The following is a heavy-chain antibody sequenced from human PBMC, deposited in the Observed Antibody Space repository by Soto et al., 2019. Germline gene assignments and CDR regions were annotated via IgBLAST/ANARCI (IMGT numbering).Heavy chain of an antibody. CDR1: GVDFRCSY. J-gene: IGHJ5*02. Sequence: GGSLRLSCIGSGVDFRCSYMNWIRQAPGKGLEWISYISDTSRTIHYADSVKGRFVISRDNSRDSLYLQLNDLRADDTAIYYCAGFKEGKIVGLRWLDPWGQGTRVTVSS. CDR2: ISDTSRTI. D-gene: IGHD3-16*02. CDR3: AGFKEGKIVGLRWLDP. V-gene: IGHV3-11*01.